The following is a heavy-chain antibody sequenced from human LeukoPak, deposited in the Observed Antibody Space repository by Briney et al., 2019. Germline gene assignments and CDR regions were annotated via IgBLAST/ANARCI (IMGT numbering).Heavy chain of an antibody. Sequence: SETLSLTCTVSGGSISSYYWSWIRQPPGKGLEWIGYIYYSGSTNYNPSHKSRVTISVDTSKNQFSLKLSSVTAADTAVYYCARTYYYDSSWFDPWGQGTLVTVSS. CDR3: ARTYYYDSSWFDP. CDR1: GGSISSYY. J-gene: IGHJ5*02. V-gene: IGHV4-59*01. CDR2: IYYSGST. D-gene: IGHD3-22*01.